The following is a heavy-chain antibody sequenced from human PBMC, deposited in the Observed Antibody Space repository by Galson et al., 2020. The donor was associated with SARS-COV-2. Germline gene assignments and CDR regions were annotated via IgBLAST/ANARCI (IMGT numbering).Heavy chain of an antibody. CDR3: ARDGCSSTSCYLALGWFDP. V-gene: IGHV3-30*04. J-gene: IGHJ5*02. D-gene: IGHD2-2*01. CDR2: ISYDGSNK. Sequence: GGSLSISCAASGFTFSSYAMHWVRQAPGKGLEWVAVISYDGSNKYYADSVKGRFTISRDNSKNTLYLQMNSLRAEDTAVYYCARDGCSSTSCYLALGWFDPWGQGTLVTVSS. CDR1: GFTFSSYA.